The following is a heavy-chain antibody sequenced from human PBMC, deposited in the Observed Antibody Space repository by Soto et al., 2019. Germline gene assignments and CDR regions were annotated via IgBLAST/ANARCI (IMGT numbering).Heavy chain of an antibody. CDR2: IIPIFGTA. CDR1: GGTFSSYA. D-gene: IGHD3-22*01. CDR3: AREGYYYDSSGYYYFDY. V-gene: IGHV1-69*01. Sequence: QVQLVQSGAEVKKPGSSVKVSCKASGGTFSSYAISWVRQAPGQGLEWMGGIIPIFGTANYAQKFQGRVTITADESTSTAYMELSSLRSEDTAVYYCAREGYYYDSSGYYYFDYWGQGTLVTVSS. J-gene: IGHJ4*02.